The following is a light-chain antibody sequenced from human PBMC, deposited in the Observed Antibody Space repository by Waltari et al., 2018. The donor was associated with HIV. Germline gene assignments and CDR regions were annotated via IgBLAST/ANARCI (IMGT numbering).Light chain of an antibody. CDR1: TTDVGGHDN. CDR3: SSYTLTSTYV. J-gene: IGLJ1*01. Sequence: QSALTQPASVSGAPGQSITISCTGPTTDVGGHDNLSWYQPHQGKAPKLILYDVNHRTSGVSNRFSGSKSGNTASLTISGLQAEDEADYYCSSYTLTSTYVFGTGTKVTVL. CDR2: DVN. V-gene: IGLV2-14*03.